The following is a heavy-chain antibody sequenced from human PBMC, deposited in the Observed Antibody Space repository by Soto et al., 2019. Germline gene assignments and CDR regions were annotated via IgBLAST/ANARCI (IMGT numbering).Heavy chain of an antibody. CDR2: ISAYNGNT. V-gene: IGHV1-18*01. CDR3: ARVYCSGGGCYGIDY. J-gene: IGHJ4*02. D-gene: IGHD2-15*01. CDR1: CYTFTSYG. Sequence: ASGKVCCKASCYTFTSYGISLVLGSPGQWLEWMGWISAYNGNTNYAQKFQGRVTMTRDTSTSTVYMELSSLRSEDTAVYYCARVYCSGGGCYGIDYWGQGTLVTVSS.